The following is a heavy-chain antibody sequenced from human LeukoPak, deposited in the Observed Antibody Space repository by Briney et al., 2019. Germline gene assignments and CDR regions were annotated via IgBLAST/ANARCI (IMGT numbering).Heavy chain of an antibody. CDR3: AKVTGTTNY. D-gene: IGHD1-1*01. CDR2: ISGRDEST. V-gene: IGHV3-23*01. Sequence: GGSLRLSCAVSGLTFSNHALRWVRQAPGKGLEWVSAISGRDESTYYADSVKGRFTISRDNSKSTLYLQMNRLRTEDTAVYHCAKVTGTTNYWGQGTLVTVSS. CDR1: GLTFSNHA. J-gene: IGHJ4*02.